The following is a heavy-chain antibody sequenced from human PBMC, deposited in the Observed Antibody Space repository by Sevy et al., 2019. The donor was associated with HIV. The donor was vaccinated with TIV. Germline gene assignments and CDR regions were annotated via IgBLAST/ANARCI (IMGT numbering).Heavy chain of an antibody. CDR3: TTTSRNKDYYDSRGDYYYYGMDV. J-gene: IGHJ6*02. CDR2: IKSKTDGGTT. CDR1: GFTFSNAW. D-gene: IGHD3-22*01. V-gene: IGHV3-15*01. Sequence: GGSLRLSCAASGFTFSNAWMSWVRQAPGKGLEWVGRIKSKTDGGTTDYAAPVKGRFTISRDDSKNTLYLQMNSLKTEDTALYYCTTTSRNKDYYDSRGDYYYYGMDVWGQGTTVTVSS.